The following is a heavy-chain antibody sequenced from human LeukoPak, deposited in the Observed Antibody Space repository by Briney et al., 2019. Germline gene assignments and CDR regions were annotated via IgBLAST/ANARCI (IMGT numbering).Heavy chain of an antibody. J-gene: IGHJ4*02. D-gene: IGHD5/OR15-5a*01. V-gene: IGHV3-30-3*01. Sequence: PGGSLRLSCAASGFTFSSYAMHWVRQAPGKGLEWVAAISYDGSNKYYADSVKGRFTISRDNAKNTVYLQVNSLRAEDTAVYYCARGIIVSVGMDYWGQGTLLTVSS. CDR3: ARGIIVSVGMDY. CDR2: ISYDGSNK. CDR1: GFTFSSYA.